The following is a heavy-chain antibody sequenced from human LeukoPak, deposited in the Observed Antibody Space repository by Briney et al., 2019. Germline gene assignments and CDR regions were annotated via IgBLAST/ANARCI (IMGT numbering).Heavy chain of an antibody. V-gene: IGHV3-53*01. J-gene: IGHJ6*03. CDR3: ARTRPNSVYDRYYYYMDV. CDR2: IYSGGST. Sequence: GGSLRLSCAASGFTVSSNYMSWVRQAPGRGLEWVSVIYSGGSTYYADSVKGRCTSSRDNSKITLYLQMNSLRAEDTAVYYCARTRPNSVYDRYYYYMDVWGKGTTVTVSS. CDR1: GFTVSSNY. D-gene: IGHD5/OR15-5a*01.